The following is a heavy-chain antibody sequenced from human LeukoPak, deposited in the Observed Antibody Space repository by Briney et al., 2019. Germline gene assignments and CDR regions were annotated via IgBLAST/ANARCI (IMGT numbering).Heavy chain of an antibody. CDR2: INHSGST. CDR3: ARQGRYYGSGSYRPTNWFDP. CDR1: GGSFSGYY. V-gene: IGHV4-34*01. D-gene: IGHD3-10*01. Sequence: PSETLSLTCAVYGGSFSGYYWSWIRQPPGKGLEWIGEINHSGSTNYNPSLKSRVTISVDTSKNQFSLKLSSVTAADTAVYYCARQGRYYGSGSYRPTNWFDPWGQGTLVTVSS. J-gene: IGHJ5*02.